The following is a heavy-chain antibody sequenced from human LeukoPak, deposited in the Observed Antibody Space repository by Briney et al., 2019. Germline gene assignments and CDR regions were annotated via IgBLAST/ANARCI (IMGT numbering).Heavy chain of an antibody. CDR1: GGSISSGDYY. V-gene: IGHV4-30-4*01. CDR3: ARDRVIVVAPGAFDI. CDR2: IYYSGST. Sequence: PSETLSLTCTVSGGSISSGDYYWNWIRQPPGKGLEWIGYIYYSGSTYYNPSLESRVTISVDTSNNQFSLRLSSVTAADTAVYYCARDRVIVVAPGAFDIWGQGTMVTVSS. J-gene: IGHJ3*02. D-gene: IGHD3-22*01.